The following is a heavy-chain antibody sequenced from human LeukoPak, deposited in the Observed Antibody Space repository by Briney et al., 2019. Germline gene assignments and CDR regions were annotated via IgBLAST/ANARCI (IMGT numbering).Heavy chain of an antibody. CDR3: ARKQNWNYGY. CDR1: GGSFSGYY. CDR2: INHSGST. D-gene: IGHD1-7*01. Sequence: SETLSLTCAVYGGSFSGYYWSWIRQPPGKGLEWIGEINHSGSTNYNPSLKSRVTISVDTSKNQFSLKLSSVTAADTAVYYCARKQNWNYGYWGQGTLATVSS. J-gene: IGHJ4*02. V-gene: IGHV4-34*01.